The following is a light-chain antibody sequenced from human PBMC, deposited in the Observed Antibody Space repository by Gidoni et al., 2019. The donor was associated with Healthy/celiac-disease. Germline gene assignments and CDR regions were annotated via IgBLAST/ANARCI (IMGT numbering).Light chain of an antibody. Sequence: EIVMTQSPATLSVSPGERATHACRPSQSVSSNLAWYQQKPGQAPRLLLYGASTRATGIPPRFRGRRSGTEFTLTISSLQSEDFAVYYCQKYNNWPQTFGQGTKVEIK. CDR1: QSVSSN. J-gene: IGKJ1*01. CDR2: GAS. V-gene: IGKV3-15*01. CDR3: QKYNNWPQT.